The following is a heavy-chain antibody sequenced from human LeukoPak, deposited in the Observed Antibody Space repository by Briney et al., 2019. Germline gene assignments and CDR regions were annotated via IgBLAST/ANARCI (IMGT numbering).Heavy chain of an antibody. CDR1: GSFDIYY. CDR2: VTYRGKT. Sequence: KPSETLSLTCAVYGSFDIYYWTIVRQPPGKGLEWVGEVTYRGKTDYNPSLKSRVSISVDRTTQQFSLRLTSVTVADTAVYYCAGYGGDWYHDSWGQGTLIIVSS. D-gene: IGHD6-19*01. J-gene: IGHJ4*02. CDR3: AGYGGDWYHDS. V-gene: IGHV4-34*01.